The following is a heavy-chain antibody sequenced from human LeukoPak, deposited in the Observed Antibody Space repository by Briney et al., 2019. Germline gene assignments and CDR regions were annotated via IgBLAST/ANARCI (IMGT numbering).Heavy chain of an antibody. CDR1: GGSFSGDF. CDR3: ARQYFLILSLYYFDY. Sequence: KTSETLSLTCAVYGGSFSGDFWSWLRQSPGKGLEWIGSIYYSGSIYYNPSLKSRVTISVDTSKNQFSLKLSSVTAPDTAVYYCARQYFLILSLYYFDYWGQGTLVTVSS. CDR2: IYYSGSI. J-gene: IGHJ4*02. D-gene: IGHD3-10*02. V-gene: IGHV4-34*01.